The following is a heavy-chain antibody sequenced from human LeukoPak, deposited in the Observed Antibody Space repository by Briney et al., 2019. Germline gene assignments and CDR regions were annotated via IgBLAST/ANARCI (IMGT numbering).Heavy chain of an antibody. CDR1: GGSISSYY. Sequence: PSETLSLTCTVSGGSISSYYWSWIRQPPGKGLEWIGYIYYSGSTNYNPSLKSRVTISVDTSKNQFSLKLSSVTAADTAVYYCAREVDGSGSYYYFDYWGQGTLVTVSS. D-gene: IGHD3-10*01. CDR3: AREVDGSGSYYYFDY. J-gene: IGHJ4*02. CDR2: IYYSGST. V-gene: IGHV4-59*12.